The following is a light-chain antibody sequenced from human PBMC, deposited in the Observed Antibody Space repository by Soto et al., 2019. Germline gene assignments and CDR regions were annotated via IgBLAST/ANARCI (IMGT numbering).Light chain of an antibody. CDR1: SSDVGGYSY. CDR3: SSYEGTNNFLV. Sequence: QSVLTQPPSASGSPGQAVTISCTGTSSDVGGYSYVSWYQQHPGKAPKVMIYEVNKRPSGVPDRFSGSKSGNTASLTVSGLQTEDEADYYCSSYEGTNNFLVFGGGTKVTVL. J-gene: IGLJ2*01. CDR2: EVN. V-gene: IGLV2-8*01.